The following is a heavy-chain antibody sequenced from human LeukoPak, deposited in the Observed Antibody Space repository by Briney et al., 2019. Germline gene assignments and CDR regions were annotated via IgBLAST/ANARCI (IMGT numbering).Heavy chain of an antibody. D-gene: IGHD3-3*01. CDR2: IKQDGSEK. V-gene: IGHV3-7*01. CDR1: GFTFSSYW. J-gene: IGHJ4*02. CDR3: ARMQRITIFGVVITPFGY. Sequence: PGGSLRLSCAASGFTFSSYWMSWVRQAPGKGLEWVANIKQDGSEKYYVDSVKGRFTISRDNDKNSLYVQMNSLRAEDTAVYYCARMQRITIFGVVITPFGYWGQGTLVTVSS.